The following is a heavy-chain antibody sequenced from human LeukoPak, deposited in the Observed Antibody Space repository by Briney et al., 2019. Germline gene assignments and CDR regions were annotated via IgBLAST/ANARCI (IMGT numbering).Heavy chain of an antibody. V-gene: IGHV3-23*01. Sequence: PGGSLRLSCAASGFTFSSYAMSWVRQAPGKGLEWVSGISGSGETTYYADSVKGRFTISRDNSKNTLHLQVSRLRAEDTAFYYCAKDGVYDWPFYYNMHVWGQGTTVTVSS. J-gene: IGHJ6*02. CDR3: AKDGVYDWPFYYNMHV. CDR2: ISGSGETT. CDR1: GFTFSSYA. D-gene: IGHD5/OR15-5a*01.